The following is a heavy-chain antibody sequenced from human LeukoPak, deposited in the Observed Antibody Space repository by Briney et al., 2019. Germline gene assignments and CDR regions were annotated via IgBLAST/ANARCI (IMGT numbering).Heavy chain of an antibody. CDR3: AREGEVAAFDAFDI. V-gene: IGHV3-66*01. CDR2: IYSSGDT. J-gene: IGHJ3*02. D-gene: IGHD6-19*01. CDR1: GFTVRTNY. Sequence: QPGGSLRLSCTASGFTVRTNYMSWVRQAPGKGLERVSVIYSSGDTYYADSVKGRFTISRDDSKNTLYLQMNSLRAEDTAVYYCAREGEVAAFDAFDIWGQGTMVTVSS.